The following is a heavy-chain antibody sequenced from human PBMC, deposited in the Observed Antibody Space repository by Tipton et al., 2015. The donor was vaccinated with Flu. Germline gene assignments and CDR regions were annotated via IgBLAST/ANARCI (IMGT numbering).Heavy chain of an antibody. CDR2: TYYRSKWYD. CDR1: GDSISRNSVE. Sequence: LVKPTQTLSLTCAISGDSISRNSVEWNRIRQSPSRGLEWLGRTYYRSKWYDDYAVSVKSRIMINPDTSKNQFSLHLDSVTPEDTAVYYCARGKIEHYYYASGSTYYYNGMDVWGQGTTVTVSS. D-gene: IGHD3-10*01. CDR3: ARGKIEHYYYASGSTYYYNGMDV. J-gene: IGHJ6*02. V-gene: IGHV6-1*01.